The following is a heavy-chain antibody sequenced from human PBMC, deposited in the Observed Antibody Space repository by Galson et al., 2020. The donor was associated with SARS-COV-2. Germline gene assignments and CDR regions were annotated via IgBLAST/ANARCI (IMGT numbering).Heavy chain of an antibody. Sequence: ETSETLSLTCTVSGGSLGSYYWSWIRQPPGKGLEWIGYIYYSGSTDYNPSLKSRVTISVDTSKNQFSLKVTSVTAADTAVYYCARHLRIHNYDIYGYYGMDVWGQGTTVTVSS. D-gene: IGHD3-9*01. CDR2: IYYSGST. V-gene: IGHV4-59*08. J-gene: IGHJ6*02. CDR3: ARHLRIHNYDIYGYYGMDV. CDR1: GGSLGSYY.